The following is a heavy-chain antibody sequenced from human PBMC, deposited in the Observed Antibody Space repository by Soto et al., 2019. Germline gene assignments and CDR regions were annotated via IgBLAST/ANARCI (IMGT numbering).Heavy chain of an antibody. J-gene: IGHJ6*02. D-gene: IGHD5-18*01. CDR3: VRHRGVGYHPRMDC. V-gene: IGHV5-51*01. Sequence: SLNISCKGSGYSFTSYWIGWVRQMPGKGLEWMGGIYAGDSDTRYSPSCQGQVTIAADKSSSAAYLQWSTLKASDTAMYYCVRHRGVGYHPRMDCSGQGTPVTVSS. CDR1: GYSFTSYW. CDR2: IYAGDSDT.